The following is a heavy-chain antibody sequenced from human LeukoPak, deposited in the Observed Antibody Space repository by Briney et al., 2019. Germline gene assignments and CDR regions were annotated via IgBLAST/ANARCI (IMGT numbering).Heavy chain of an antibody. CDR2: IYHNGAT. CDR3: ARNGGNSDYDY. CDR1: GGSISSSSSIC. Sequence: SETLSLTCAVSGGSISSSSSICWTWVRQPPGEGLEWIGEIYHNGATNYNPSLKSRVTMLLDKSKNQFFLKLNSVTAADTAVYYCARNGGNSDYDYWGQGTLITVSS. V-gene: IGHV4-4*02. J-gene: IGHJ4*02. D-gene: IGHD4-23*01.